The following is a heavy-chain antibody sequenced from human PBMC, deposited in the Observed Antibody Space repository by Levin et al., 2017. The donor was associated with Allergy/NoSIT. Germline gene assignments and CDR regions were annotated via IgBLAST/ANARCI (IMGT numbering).Heavy chain of an antibody. D-gene: IGHD6-19*01. CDR3: ARYSSGGHFDY. V-gene: IGHV3-30-3*01. J-gene: IGHJ4*02. CDR2: ISYDGTNR. Sequence: HPGGSLRLSCAASGFTFSHYAMHWVRQAPGKGLQWVAIISYDGTNRFSADSVRGRFTISRDNSKNMVYLQMNSLRTEDTAMYFCARYSSGGHFDYWGQGTLVTVAS. CDR1: GFTFSHYA.